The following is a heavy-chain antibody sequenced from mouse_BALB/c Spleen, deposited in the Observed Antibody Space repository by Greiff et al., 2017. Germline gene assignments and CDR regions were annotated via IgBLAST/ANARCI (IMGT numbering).Heavy chain of an antibody. CDR2: ISSGSSTI. CDR1: GFTFSSFG. D-gene: IGHD2-4*01. CDR3: ARHYEGAMDY. Sequence: EVKLVESGGGLVQPGGSRKLSCAASGFTFSSFGMHWVRQAPEKGLEWVAYISSGSSTIYYADTVKGRFTISRDNPKNTLFLQMTSLRSEDTAMYYCARHYEGAMDYWGQGTSVTVSS. V-gene: IGHV5-17*02. J-gene: IGHJ4*01.